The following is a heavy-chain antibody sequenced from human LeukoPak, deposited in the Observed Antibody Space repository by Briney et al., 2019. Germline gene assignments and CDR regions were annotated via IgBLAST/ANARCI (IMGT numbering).Heavy chain of an antibody. CDR2: INPNSGGT. J-gene: IGHJ4*02. V-gene: IGHV1-2*02. CDR3: ARDGSPTYYYDSSGYYGNY. D-gene: IGHD3-22*01. Sequence: SVKVSCKASGYTFTGYYMHWVRQAPGQGLEWMGWINPNSGGTNYAQKLQGRVTMTRDTSISTAYMELSGLRSDDTAVYYCARDGSPTYYYDSSGYYGNYWGQGTLVTVSS. CDR1: GYTFTGYY.